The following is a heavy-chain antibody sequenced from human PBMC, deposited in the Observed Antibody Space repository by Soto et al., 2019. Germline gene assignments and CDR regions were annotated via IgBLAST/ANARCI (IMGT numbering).Heavy chain of an antibody. D-gene: IGHD4-17*01. V-gene: IGHV3-53*01. J-gene: IGHJ2*01. CDR1: GFTVTNKY. Sequence: EVQLVESGGNLIQPGGSLRLSCAASGFTVTNKYMTWVRQAPGKGLEWVSLIYSGGATSYADSVKGRFTISTDNSKDILYLQVNSLRAEDTAVYYCARVDYGDYGWYFDRWGRGTLVTVSS. CDR3: ARVDYGDYGWYFDR. CDR2: IYSGGAT.